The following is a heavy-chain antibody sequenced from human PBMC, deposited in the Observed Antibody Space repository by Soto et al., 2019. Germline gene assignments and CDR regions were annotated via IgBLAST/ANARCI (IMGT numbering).Heavy chain of an antibody. CDR2: IRSKAYVGTT. D-gene: IGHD4-17*01. Sequence: PVGSLILSCTASGFTFGDYAMSWVRQAPGKGLEWVGFIRSKAYVGTTEYAASVKGRFTISRDDSKSIAYLQMNSLKTEDTAVYYCTRGLGDYVSGDFDYWGQGTLVTSPQ. CDR1: GFTFGDYA. CDR3: TRGLGDYVSGDFDY. V-gene: IGHV3-49*04. J-gene: IGHJ4*02.